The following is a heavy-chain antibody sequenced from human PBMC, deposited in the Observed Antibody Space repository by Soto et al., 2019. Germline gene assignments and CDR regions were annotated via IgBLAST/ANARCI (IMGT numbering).Heavy chain of an antibody. Sequence: GSSVKVSCKASGGTFSSYAISWVRQAPGQGLEWMGGIIPIFGTANYAQKFQGRVTITADESTSTAYMELSSLRSEDTAVYYCTRGRGYSYGSNGMDVWGQGTTVTVSS. CDR2: IIPIFGTA. J-gene: IGHJ6*02. D-gene: IGHD5-18*01. CDR3: TRGRGYSYGSNGMDV. V-gene: IGHV1-69*13. CDR1: GGTFSSYA.